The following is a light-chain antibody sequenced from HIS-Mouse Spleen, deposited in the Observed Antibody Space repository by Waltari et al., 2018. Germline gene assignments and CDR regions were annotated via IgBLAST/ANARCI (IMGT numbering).Light chain of an antibody. J-gene: IGLJ2*01. CDR2: RDS. Sequence: SYELTQPLSVSVALGQTARITCGGNNIGSKNVHWYQQKPVQAPVLVIYRDSNRPSGIHVRLSGSNAGNTATLTSSRAKAGDEADYYCQVWDSSTVVVGGGTTLTVL. CDR3: QVWDSSTVV. CDR1: NIGSKN. V-gene: IGLV3-9*01.